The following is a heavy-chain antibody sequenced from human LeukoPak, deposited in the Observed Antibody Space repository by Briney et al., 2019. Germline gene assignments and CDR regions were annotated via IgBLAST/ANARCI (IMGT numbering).Heavy chain of an antibody. Sequence: SGPTLVNPTQTLTLTCTFSGFSLSTSGVGVGWIRQPPGKALEWLALIYWDDDKRYSPSLKSRLTITKDTSKNQVVLTMTNMDPVDTATYYCAHIMNGTYYRDHIRGFYYWGQGTLVTVSS. V-gene: IGHV2-5*02. J-gene: IGHJ4*02. CDR3: AHIMNGTYYRDHIRGFYY. CDR1: GFSLSTSGVG. CDR2: IYWDDDK. D-gene: IGHD4-17*01.